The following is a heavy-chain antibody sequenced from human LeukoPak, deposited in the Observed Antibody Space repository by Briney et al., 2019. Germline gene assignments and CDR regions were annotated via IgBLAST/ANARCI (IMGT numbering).Heavy chain of an antibody. CDR2: INLSGGGT. Sequence: GASVKVSCKASEYPFIDYYMHWVRQAPGQGLEWMGIINLSGGGTSHAQKFQGRVTMNRDTSTTTVYMELSSLRSEDTAVYYCAGSSVERQQLARFDYWGQGTLVTVSS. D-gene: IGHD6-13*01. CDR1: EYPFIDYY. V-gene: IGHV1-46*01. J-gene: IGHJ4*02. CDR3: AGSSVERQQLARFDY.